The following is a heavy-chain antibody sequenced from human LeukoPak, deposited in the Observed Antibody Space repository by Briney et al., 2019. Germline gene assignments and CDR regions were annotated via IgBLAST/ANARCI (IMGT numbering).Heavy chain of an antibody. D-gene: IGHD5-18*01. CDR1: GFTFRNHG. CDR2: IFYDGGNK. V-gene: IGHV3-33*01. CDR3: VRDRSYRYFDF. Sequence: GGSLRLSCAASGFTFRNHGMHWVRQAPGKGLEWVAVIFYDGGNKYYADSVKGRFTVSRDNSKNTLWPQMNSLRADDTAVYYCVRDRSYRYFDFWGPGTPVTVSS. J-gene: IGHJ4*02.